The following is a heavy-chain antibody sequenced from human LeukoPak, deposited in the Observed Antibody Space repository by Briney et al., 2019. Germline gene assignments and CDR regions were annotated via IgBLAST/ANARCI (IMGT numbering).Heavy chain of an antibody. CDR3: AKDGDQVTVTKVDY. CDR1: GFSFSDYY. Sequence: GGSLRLSCAASGFSFSDYYMSWIRQAPGKGLEWVSYISSSSSYTNYADSVKGRFTISRDNSKNTLYLEMNSLRADDTAVYYCAKDGDQVTVTKVDYWGQGTLVTVSS. J-gene: IGHJ4*02. CDR2: ISSSSSYT. V-gene: IGHV3-11*05. D-gene: IGHD4-17*01.